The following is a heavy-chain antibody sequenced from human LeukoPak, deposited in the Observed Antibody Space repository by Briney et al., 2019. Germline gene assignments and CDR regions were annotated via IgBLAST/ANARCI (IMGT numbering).Heavy chain of an antibody. CDR3: AREYDYVWGSYRPAFDY. V-gene: IGHV3-21*01. CDR1: GFTFSSYS. CDR2: ISSSSSYI. J-gene: IGHJ4*02. D-gene: IGHD3-16*02. Sequence: PGGSLRLSCAASGFTFSSYSMNWVLQAPGKGLEWVSSISSSSSYIYYADSVKGRFTISRDNAKNSLYLQMNSLRAEDTAVYYCAREYDYVWGSYRPAFDYWGQGTLVTVSS.